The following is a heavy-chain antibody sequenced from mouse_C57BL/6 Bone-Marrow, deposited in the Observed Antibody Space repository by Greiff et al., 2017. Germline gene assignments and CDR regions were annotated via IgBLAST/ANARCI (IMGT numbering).Heavy chain of an antibody. Sequence: VQLKESGAELVKPGASVKLSCTASGFNIKDYYMHWVKQRTEQGLEWIGRIDPEDGDTKYAPKVPGKDTITADTSSNTAYLQLSSRTAEDTAGYYCAKWNSSSRYVDYWGQGTTLTVSS. CDR1: GFNIKDYY. V-gene: IGHV14-2*01. CDR3: AKWNSSSRYVDY. J-gene: IGHJ2*01. D-gene: IGHD1-1*01. CDR2: IDPEDGDT.